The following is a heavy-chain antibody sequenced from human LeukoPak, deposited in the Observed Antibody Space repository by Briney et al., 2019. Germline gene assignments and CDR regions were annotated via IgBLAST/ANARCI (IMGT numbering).Heavy chain of an antibody. CDR3: ARWRYSSGWYFDY. CDR2: IYYSGST. V-gene: IGHV4-59*01. D-gene: IGHD6-19*01. J-gene: IGHJ4*02. CDR1: GGSISSYY. Sequence: PSETLSLTCTVSGGSISSYYWSWIRQPSGKGLEWIGYIYYSGSTNYDPSLRSRVTISVDTSKNQFSLKLSSVTAADTAVYYCARWRYSSGWYFDYWGQGTLVTVSS.